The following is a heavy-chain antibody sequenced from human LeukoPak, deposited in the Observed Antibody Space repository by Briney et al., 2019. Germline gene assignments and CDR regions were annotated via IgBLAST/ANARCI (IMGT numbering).Heavy chain of an antibody. Sequence: GGSLRLSCAASGFTFSSYAMSWVRQAPGKGLEWVSAISGSGGSAYYADSVKGRFTISRDNSKNTLYLQMNSLRAEDTAVYYCASYYGDYGQGNYNYYMDVWGKGTTVTVSS. CDR3: ASYYGDYGQGNYNYYMDV. CDR2: ISGSGGSA. V-gene: IGHV3-23*01. J-gene: IGHJ6*03. D-gene: IGHD4-17*01. CDR1: GFTFSSYA.